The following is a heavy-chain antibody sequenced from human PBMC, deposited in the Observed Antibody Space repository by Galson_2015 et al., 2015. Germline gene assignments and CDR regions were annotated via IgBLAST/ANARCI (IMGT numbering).Heavy chain of an antibody. J-gene: IGHJ3*02. CDR3: ARRGYCSGGSCFSAAFDI. CDR2: IYTGDSDA. CDR1: GCNFPGYW. V-gene: IGHV5-51*01. Sequence: QSGAEVTKPGETLPLSCVGSGCNFPGYWVGWGRQMPGKGLEWMGIIYTGDSDARYRPSFQGQVTISTDKSISTAYLQWSSLKASDTAIYYCARRGYCSGGSCFSAAFDIWGQGTMVTFSS. D-gene: IGHD2-15*01.